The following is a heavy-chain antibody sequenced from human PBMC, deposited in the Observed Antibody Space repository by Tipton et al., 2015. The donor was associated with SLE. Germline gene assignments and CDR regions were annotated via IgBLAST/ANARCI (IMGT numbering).Heavy chain of an antibody. V-gene: IGHV4-4*07. D-gene: IGHD5-18*01. CDR1: DGSIRDYY. J-gene: IGHJ3*02. CDR2: IYARGST. CDR3: AGDFGYSYCYDALDI. Sequence: TLSLTCTVSDGSIRDYYWTWIRQPAGEGLEWIGRIYARGSTNYNPPPMSRATMSIGTSKRQFSLKLTSVTAADTAVDYCAGDFGYSYCYDALDIWGQGTMATVSS.